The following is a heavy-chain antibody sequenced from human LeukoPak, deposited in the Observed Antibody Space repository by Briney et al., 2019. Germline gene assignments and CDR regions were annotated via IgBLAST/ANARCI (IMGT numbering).Heavy chain of an antibody. CDR1: GFTFSSYA. D-gene: IGHD3-3*01. CDR3: AKDRGRITIFGVVQPDYYYYGMDV. CDR2: ISGSGGST. V-gene: IGHV3-23*01. Sequence: GGSLRLSYAASGFTFSSYAMSWVRQAPGKGLEWVSAISGSGGSTYYADSVKGRFTISRDNSKNTLYLQMNSLRAEDTAVYYCAKDRGRITIFGVVQPDYYYYGMDVWGQGTTVTVSS. J-gene: IGHJ6*02.